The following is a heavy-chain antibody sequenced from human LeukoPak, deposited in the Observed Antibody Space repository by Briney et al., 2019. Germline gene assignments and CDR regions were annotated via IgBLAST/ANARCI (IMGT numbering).Heavy chain of an antibody. CDR2: INPSGGST. CDR1: GYTFTNYY. V-gene: IGHV1-46*01. Sequence: GASVKVSCKASGYTFTNYYIHWVRQAPGQGLEWMGIINPSGGSTSYAQKFQGRVTKTRDTSTSTVYMELSSLRSEDSAVYYCARQPRPFDYWGQGTVVTVSS. J-gene: IGHJ4*02. CDR3: ARQPRPFDY.